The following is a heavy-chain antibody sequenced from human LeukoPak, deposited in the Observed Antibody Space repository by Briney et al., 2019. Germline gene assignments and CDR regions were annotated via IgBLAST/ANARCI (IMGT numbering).Heavy chain of an antibody. CDR3: ARGEGYCSGGSCPDDAFDI. V-gene: IGHV4-59*01. CDR2: IYYSGST. J-gene: IGHJ3*02. CDR1: GGSISSYY. D-gene: IGHD2-15*01. Sequence: SGTLSLTCTVSGGSISSYYWSWIRQPPGKGLEWIGYIYYSGSTNYNPSLKSRVTISVDTSKNQFSLKLSSVTAADTAVYYCARGEGYCSGGSCPDDAFDIWGQGTMVTVSS.